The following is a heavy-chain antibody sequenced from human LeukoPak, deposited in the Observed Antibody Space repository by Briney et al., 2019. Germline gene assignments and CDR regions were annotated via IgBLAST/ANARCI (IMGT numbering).Heavy chain of an antibody. V-gene: IGHV1-46*01. Sequence: ASVKVSCKASGYTFTGYYMHWVRQAPGQGLEWMGLINPTGGSTGYAQKFQGRVTMTRDTSTSTVYMELSSLRSEDTALYYCARDRAYCTSTTCYRDNWFDPWGQGTLVTVSS. D-gene: IGHD2-2*02. J-gene: IGHJ5*02. CDR3: ARDRAYCTSTTCYRDNWFDP. CDR2: INPTGGST. CDR1: GYTFTGYY.